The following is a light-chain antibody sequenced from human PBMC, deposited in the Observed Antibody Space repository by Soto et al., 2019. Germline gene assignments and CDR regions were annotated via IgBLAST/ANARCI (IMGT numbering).Light chain of an antibody. V-gene: IGKV1-9*01. J-gene: IGKJ4*01. CDR1: QALSNY. Sequence: DIQLTQSPSALSASVGDTVTITCRASQALSNYLAWYQQKPGKAPDLLIYSASTLQSGVPSRFSGSGSETEFSLTIRALQPEDFATYCCQQLSRYPLTFGGGTKVDIK. CDR3: QQLSRYPLT. CDR2: SAS.